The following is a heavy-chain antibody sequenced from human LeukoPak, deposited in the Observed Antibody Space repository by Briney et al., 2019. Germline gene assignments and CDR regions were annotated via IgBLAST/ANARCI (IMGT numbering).Heavy chain of an antibody. V-gene: IGHV4-39*07. CDR2: FYSSGST. CDR3: VRDGRFDSACFDS. CDR1: GDPLNDNLYY. D-gene: IGHD6-19*01. J-gene: IGHJ4*02. Sequence: SETLSLTCNVSGDPLNDNLYYWGWIRQSPGKGLEWIGAFYSSGSTSSHSSLKSRVTISVDTSRTQLSLKLDSVTDTDEAVYYCVRDGRFDSACFDSWGPGILVTVSS.